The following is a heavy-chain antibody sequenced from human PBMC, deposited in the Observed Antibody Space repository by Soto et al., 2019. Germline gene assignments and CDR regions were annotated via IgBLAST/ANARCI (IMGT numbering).Heavy chain of an antibody. CDR3: AKVSSAWYAGFFDL. V-gene: IGHV3-23*01. CDR2: ISDSGGST. CDR1: GLTFSSYA. Sequence: PGGSLRLSCAASGLTFSSYAMSWVRQAPGKGLEWVSAISDSGGSTYYADSVKGRFTISRDNSMNTLYLQMNTLRAEDTAVYYCAKVSSAWYAGFFDLWGQGTLVTVSS. D-gene: IGHD2-8*01. J-gene: IGHJ4*02.